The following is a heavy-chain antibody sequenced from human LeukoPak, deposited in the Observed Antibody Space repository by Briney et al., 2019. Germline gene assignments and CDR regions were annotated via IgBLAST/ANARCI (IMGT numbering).Heavy chain of an antibody. V-gene: IGHV3-30*18. J-gene: IGHJ4*02. CDR3: AKERGYSGYDLGIFDS. Sequence: GGSLRLSCAASGFTFSNYGMHWVRQAPGKGLEWVAVISYDGSNKYYADSVKGRFTISRDNSKNTLYLQMNSLRAEDTAVYYCAKERGYSGYDLGIFDSWGQGTLVTVFS. CDR2: ISYDGSNK. D-gene: IGHD5-12*01. CDR1: GFTFSNYG.